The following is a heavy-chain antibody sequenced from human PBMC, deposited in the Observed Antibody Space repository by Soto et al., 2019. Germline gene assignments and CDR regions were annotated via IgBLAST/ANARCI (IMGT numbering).Heavy chain of an antibody. J-gene: IGHJ5*02. Sequence: QVQLVESGGGVVQPGRSLRLSCAASGFTFSNYGMNWVRQAPGKWLEWVAVISSDGNGKYYADSVKGRFSISRDNYKNLLFLEMSSLRAGDTALYYGGKVTWERLGWSAPWGQVASVAFSS. CDR2: ISSDGNGK. V-gene: IGHV3-30*18. CDR1: GFTFSNYG. D-gene: IGHD1-26*01. CDR3: GKVTWERLGWSAP.